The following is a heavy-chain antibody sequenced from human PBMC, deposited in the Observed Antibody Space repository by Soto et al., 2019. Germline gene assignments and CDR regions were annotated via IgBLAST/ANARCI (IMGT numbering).Heavy chain of an antibody. D-gene: IGHD2-2*01. CDR3: AREPGRYCSSSSCPFDL. CDR2: IYSGGGT. V-gene: IGHV3-66*01. Sequence: EVQLVESGGGLVQPGGSLRLSCAASGFTVSANYMSGVRQAPGKGLEWVSAIYSGGGTYYADSVKDRFTVSRDNSKNTLYLQMHSLRAEDTAVYYCAREPGRYCSSSSCPFDLWGRGTLVTVSS. CDR1: GFTVSANY. J-gene: IGHJ2*01.